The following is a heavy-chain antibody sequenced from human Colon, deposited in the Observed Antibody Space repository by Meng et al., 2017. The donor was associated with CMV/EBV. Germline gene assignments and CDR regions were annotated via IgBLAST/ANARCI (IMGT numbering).Heavy chain of an antibody. V-gene: IGHV6-1*01. D-gene: IGHD3-9*01. CDR3: ARRHFTGWYYLDS. CDR1: GDSVSRDTVG. Sequence: SQIPSLTGAISGDSVSRDTVGWNWIRKSPSRGLEWLGRTYYRSRWLVDYAPSVRSRIRSDADTSKNEVSLRLESVTPEDTAVYSCARRHFTGWYYLDSWGQGTLVTVSS. J-gene: IGHJ4*02. CDR2: TYYRSRWLV.